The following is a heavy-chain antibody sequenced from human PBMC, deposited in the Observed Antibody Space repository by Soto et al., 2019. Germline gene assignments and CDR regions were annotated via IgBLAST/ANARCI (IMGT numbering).Heavy chain of an antibody. CDR3: ARKAPYSSSWYPFDY. Sequence: ASVKVSCKASGGTFSSYAISWVRQAPGQGLEWMGGIIPIFGTADYAQKFQGRVTITADKSTSTAYMELSSLRSEDTAVYYCARKAPYSSSWYPFDYWGQGTLVTVSS. V-gene: IGHV1-69*06. D-gene: IGHD6-13*01. J-gene: IGHJ4*02. CDR2: IIPIFGTA. CDR1: GGTFSSYA.